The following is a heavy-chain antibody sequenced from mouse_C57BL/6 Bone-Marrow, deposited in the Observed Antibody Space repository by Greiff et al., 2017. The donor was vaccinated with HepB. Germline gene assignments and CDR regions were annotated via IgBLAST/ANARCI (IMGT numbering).Heavy chain of an antibody. CDR2: FHPYNDDT. CDR3: ERNYYEYGGYFDV. V-gene: IGHV1-47*01. CDR1: GYTFTTYP. Sequence: QVQLQQSGAELVKPGASVKMSCKTSGYTFTTYPIEWMKQNHGKSLEWIGNFHPYNDDTKYNEKFKGKATLTVEKSSSTVYLELSRLTSDDSAVYYCERNYYEYGGYFDVLGTGTTVTVSS. J-gene: IGHJ1*03. D-gene: IGHD2-4*01.